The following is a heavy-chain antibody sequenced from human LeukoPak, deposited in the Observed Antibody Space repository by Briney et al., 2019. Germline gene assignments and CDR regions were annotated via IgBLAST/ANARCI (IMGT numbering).Heavy chain of an antibody. CDR2: IYTSGST. CDR3: ARDRGFRRQDAFDI. J-gene: IGHJ3*02. Sequence: SETLSLTCTVSGGSISSYYWSWIRQPAGKGLEWIGRIYTSGSTNYNPSLKSRVTMPVDTSKNQFSLKLSSVTAADTAVYYCARDRGFRRQDAFDIWGQGTMVTVSS. D-gene: IGHD3-10*01. CDR1: GGSISSYY. V-gene: IGHV4-4*07.